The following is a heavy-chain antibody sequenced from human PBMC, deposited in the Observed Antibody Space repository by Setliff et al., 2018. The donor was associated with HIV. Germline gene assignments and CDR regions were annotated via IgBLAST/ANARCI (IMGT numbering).Heavy chain of an antibody. CDR1: GYTFTSYY. D-gene: IGHD3-3*01. CDR2: INPSGGST. V-gene: IGHV1-46*01. J-gene: IGHJ3*02. Sequence: ASVKVSCKASGYTFTSYYMHWVRQAPGQGLEWMGIINPSGGSTSYAQKFQGRVTMTTDTSTSTAYMELRSLRSDDTAVYYCARVAWYYSFWSGLGDAFDIWGQGTMVTVSS. CDR3: ARVAWYYSFWSGLGDAFDI.